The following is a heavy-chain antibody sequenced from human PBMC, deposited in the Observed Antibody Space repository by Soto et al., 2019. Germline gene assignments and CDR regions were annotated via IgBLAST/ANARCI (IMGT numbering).Heavy chain of an antibody. V-gene: IGHV3-30*18. D-gene: IGHD3-22*01. J-gene: IGHJ2*01. Sequence: QVQLVESGGGVVQPGRSLRLSCAASGFTFSSYGMHWVRQAPGKGLEWVAVISYDGSNKYYADSVKGRFTISRDNSKNTLYLQMNSLRAEDTAVYYCAKEGAITMIEVVITTDWYFDLWGRGTLVTVSS. CDR2: ISYDGSNK. CDR3: AKEGAITMIEVVITTDWYFDL. CDR1: GFTFSSYG.